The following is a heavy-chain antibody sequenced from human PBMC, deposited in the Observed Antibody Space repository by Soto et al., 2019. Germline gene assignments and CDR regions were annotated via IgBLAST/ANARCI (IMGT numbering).Heavy chain of an antibody. J-gene: IGHJ5*02. CDR1: GYSISSGYY. D-gene: IGHD2-2*02. Sequence: SETLSLTCAVSGYSISSGYYWGWIRQPPGKGLEWIGSIYHSGSTYYSPSLKSRVTISVDTSKNQFSLKLSSVTAADTAVYYCARDGYCSSTSRYRRGWFDPWGQGTLVTVSS. CDR2: IYHSGST. CDR3: ARDGYCSSTSRYRRGWFDP. V-gene: IGHV4-38-2*02.